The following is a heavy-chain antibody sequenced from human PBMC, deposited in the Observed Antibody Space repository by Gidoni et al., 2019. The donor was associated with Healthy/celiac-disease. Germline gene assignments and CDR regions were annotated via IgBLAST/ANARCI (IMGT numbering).Heavy chain of an antibody. V-gene: IGHV3-9*01. CDR2: ISWNSGSI. Sequence: EVQLVESGGGFVQPGRSLRLSCTASGFTFDDYAMHWVRQAPGKGLEWVSGISWNSGSIGYADSVKGRFTISRDNAKNSLYLQMNSLRAEDTALYYCAKDMVKYYYDSSGWFDPWGQGTLVTVSS. CDR1: GFTFDDYA. J-gene: IGHJ5*02. D-gene: IGHD3-22*01. CDR3: AKDMVKYYYDSSGWFDP.